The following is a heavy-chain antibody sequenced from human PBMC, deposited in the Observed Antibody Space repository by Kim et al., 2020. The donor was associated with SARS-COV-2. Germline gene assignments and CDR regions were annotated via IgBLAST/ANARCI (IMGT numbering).Heavy chain of an antibody. J-gene: IGHJ5*02. CDR3: ARESNHWNDGGWFDP. CDR1: GYTFTSYG. D-gene: IGHD1-1*01. V-gene: IGHV1-18*01. CDR2: ISAYNGNT. Sequence: ASVKVSCKASGYTFTSYGLSWVRQAPGQGLEWMGWISAYNGNTNYAQKVQGRVTLTADTSTNTAYMELRSLKSDDTAVYYCARESNHWNDGGWFDPWGQGTLVTVSS.